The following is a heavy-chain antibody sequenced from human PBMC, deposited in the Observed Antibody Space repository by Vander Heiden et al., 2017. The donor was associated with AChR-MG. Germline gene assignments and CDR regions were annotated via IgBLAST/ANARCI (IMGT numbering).Heavy chain of an antibody. CDR3: ARENWNYVEDAFDI. V-gene: IGHV3-30-3*01. CDR1: GFTFSSYA. Sequence: QVQLVESGGGVVQPGRSLRLSCAASGFTFSSYAMHWVRQAPGKGLEWVAVISYDGSNKYYADSVKGRFTISRDNSKNTLYLQMNSLRAEDTAVYYCARENWNYVEDAFDIWGQGTMVTVSS. J-gene: IGHJ3*02. CDR2: ISYDGSNK. D-gene: IGHD1-7*01.